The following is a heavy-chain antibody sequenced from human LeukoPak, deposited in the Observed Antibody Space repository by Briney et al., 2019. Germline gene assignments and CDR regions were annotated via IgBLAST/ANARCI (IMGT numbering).Heavy chain of an antibody. J-gene: IGHJ4*02. Sequence: PSETLSLTCTVSGGSISSSSYYWGWIRQPPGKGLEWIGSIYYSGSTYYNPSLKSRVTISVDTSKNQFSLKLSSVTAADTAVYYCARDRFYSRSGSYQIFDSWGQGTLVTVSS. CDR1: GGSISSSSYY. CDR2: IYYSGST. D-gene: IGHD3-10*01. V-gene: IGHV4-39*07. CDR3: ARDRFYSRSGSYQIFDS.